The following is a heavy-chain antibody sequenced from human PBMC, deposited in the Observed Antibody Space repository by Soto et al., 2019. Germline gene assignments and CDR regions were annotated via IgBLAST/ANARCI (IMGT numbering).Heavy chain of an antibody. CDR3: ARGSGFRTNFDY. CDR2: IYYSGST. Sequence: SETLSLTCTVSGGSISSGGYYWSWIRQHPGKGLEWIGYIYYSGSTYYNPSLKSRVTISVDTSKNQFSLKLSSVTAADTAVYYCARGSGFRTNFDYWGQGTLVTVSS. J-gene: IGHJ4*02. CDR1: GGSISSGGYY. D-gene: IGHD3-3*01. V-gene: IGHV4-31*03.